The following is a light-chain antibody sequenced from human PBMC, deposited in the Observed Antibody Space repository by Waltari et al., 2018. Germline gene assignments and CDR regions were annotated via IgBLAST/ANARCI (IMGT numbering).Light chain of an antibody. V-gene: IGKV1-5*03. Sequence: DIQMTQSPSTLSASVGDRVTITCRASQRISSWLAWYQQKPGKAPKLLIYKTSSLESGVPSRFSGSGSGTEFILTISSLQPDDFASYYCQQYDSYKWTFGQGTKVEIK. CDR2: KTS. CDR1: QRISSW. CDR3: QQYDSYKWT. J-gene: IGKJ1*01.